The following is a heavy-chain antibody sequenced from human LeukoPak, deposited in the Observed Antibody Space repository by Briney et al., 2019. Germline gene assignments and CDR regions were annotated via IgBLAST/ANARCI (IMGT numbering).Heavy chain of an antibody. CDR1: GFAFSSYG. CDR3: AKPLTGLSSDYFDY. CDR2: ISYDGSNK. Sequence: GRSLRLSCAASGFAFSSYGMHWVRQAPGKGLEWVAVISYDGSNKYYADSVKGRFTISRDNSKNTLYLQMNSLRAEDTAVYYCAKPLTGLSSDYFDYWGQGTLVTVSS. D-gene: IGHD7-27*01. V-gene: IGHV3-30*18. J-gene: IGHJ4*02.